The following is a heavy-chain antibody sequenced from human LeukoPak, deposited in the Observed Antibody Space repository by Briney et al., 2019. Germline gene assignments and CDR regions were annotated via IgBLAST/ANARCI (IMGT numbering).Heavy chain of an antibody. CDR1: GFSLSTNEVG. J-gene: IGHJ4*02. CDR2: IYWDDDK. CDR3: AHRPGAYPYNY. Sequence: SGPTLVNPHRPSRCTFSGFSLSTNEVGVGWIRQPPGKALEWLALIYWDDDKRYSPSLKSRLTITKDTSKTQVVLTMTNMDPVDTATYYCAHRPGAYPYNYWGQGTLVTVSS. V-gene: IGHV2-5*02. D-gene: IGHD6-6*01.